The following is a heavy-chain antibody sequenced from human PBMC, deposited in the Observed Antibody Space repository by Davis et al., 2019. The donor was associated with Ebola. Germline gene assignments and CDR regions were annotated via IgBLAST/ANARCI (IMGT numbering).Heavy chain of an antibody. Sequence: SLKISCIASGFTFDDYAMHWVRQAPGKGLEWVSGISWNSGSIGYADSVKGRFTISRDNAKNSLYLQMNSLRAEDTALYYCAKDIQYSSSWGAFDIWGQGTMVTVSS. D-gene: IGHD6-13*01. CDR1: GFTFDDYA. V-gene: IGHV3-9*01. J-gene: IGHJ3*02. CDR3: AKDIQYSSSWGAFDI. CDR2: ISWNSGSI.